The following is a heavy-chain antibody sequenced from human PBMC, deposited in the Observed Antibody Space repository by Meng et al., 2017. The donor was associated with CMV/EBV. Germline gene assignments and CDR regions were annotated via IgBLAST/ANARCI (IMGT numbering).Heavy chain of an antibody. CDR2: INHSGST. CDR1: GGSFSGYY. V-gene: IGHV4-34*01. D-gene: IGHD2-15*01. CDR3: ARGGAANHYYYGMDV. J-gene: IGHJ6*02. Sequence: GSLRLSCAVYGGSFSGYYWSWIRQPPGKGLEWIGEINHSGSTNYNPSLKSRVTISVDTSKNQFSLKLSSVTAADTAVYYCARGGAANHYYYGMDVWGQGTTVTVSS.